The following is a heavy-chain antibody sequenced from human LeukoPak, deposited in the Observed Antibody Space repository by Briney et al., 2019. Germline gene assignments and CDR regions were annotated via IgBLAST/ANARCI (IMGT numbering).Heavy chain of an antibody. CDR3: ARVRLAADY. Sequence: SETLSLTCTVSGGSISSSNFYWGWIRQPPGKGLEWIGEINHSGSTNYNPSLKSRVTISVDTSKNQFSLKLSSVTAADTAVYYCARVRLAADYWGQGTLVTVSS. D-gene: IGHD4-11*01. CDR2: INHSGST. V-gene: IGHV4-39*07. J-gene: IGHJ4*02. CDR1: GGSISSSNFY.